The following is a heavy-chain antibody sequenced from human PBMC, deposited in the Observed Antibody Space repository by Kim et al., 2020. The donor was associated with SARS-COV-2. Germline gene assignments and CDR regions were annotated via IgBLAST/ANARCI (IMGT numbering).Heavy chain of an antibody. CDR3: AREDSTMVRGVMAY. D-gene: IGHD3-10*01. J-gene: IGHJ4*02. Sequence: DYMKGRFTISRDYSKNTLYLQMNRQRAEDTAVYYCAREDSTMVRGVMAYWGQGTLVTVPS. V-gene: IGHV3-30*07.